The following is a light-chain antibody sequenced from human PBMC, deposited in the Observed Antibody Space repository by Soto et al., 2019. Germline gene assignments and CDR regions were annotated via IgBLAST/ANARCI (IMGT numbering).Light chain of an antibody. CDR2: DVS. CDR1: SSDVGGYNY. J-gene: IGLJ2*01. CDR3: RSYTSSSTVV. Sequence: QSALTQPASVSGSPGQPITISCTGTSSDVGGYNYVSWYQQHPGKAPKLMIHDVSNRPSGVSNRFSGSKSGNTASLTISGLQTEDEADYHCRSYTSSSTVVFGGGTQLTVL. V-gene: IGLV2-14*01.